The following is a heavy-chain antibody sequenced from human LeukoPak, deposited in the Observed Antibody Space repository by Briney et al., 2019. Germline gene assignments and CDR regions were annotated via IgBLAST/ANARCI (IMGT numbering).Heavy chain of an antibody. CDR3: VKGWVRGVMNY. CDR1: GFTFTAYS. V-gene: IGHV3-64D*06. D-gene: IGHD3-10*01. Sequence: GSLSLSCSASGFTFTAYSMYWVRQAPGKGLEYVSAISNNADTTYYADSVKGRFTISRDNSKNTLYLQMSSLRAEDTAVYSCVKGWVRGVMNYWGQGTLVTVSS. J-gene: IGHJ4*02. CDR2: ISNNADTT.